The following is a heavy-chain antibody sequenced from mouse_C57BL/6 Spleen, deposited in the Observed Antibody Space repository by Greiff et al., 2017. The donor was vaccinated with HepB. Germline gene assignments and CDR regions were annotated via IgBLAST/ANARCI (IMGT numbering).Heavy chain of an antibody. V-gene: IGHV1-39*01. CDR2: INPNYGTT. Sequence: VQLQQSGPELVKPGASVKISCKASGYSFTDYNMNWVKRSNGKSLEWIGVINPNYGTTSYNQKFKGKATLTVDQSSSTAYMQLNSLTSEDSAVYYWARSITTVVADYFDYWGQGTTLTVSS. J-gene: IGHJ2*01. D-gene: IGHD1-1*01. CDR1: GYSFTDYN. CDR3: ARSITTVVADYFDY.